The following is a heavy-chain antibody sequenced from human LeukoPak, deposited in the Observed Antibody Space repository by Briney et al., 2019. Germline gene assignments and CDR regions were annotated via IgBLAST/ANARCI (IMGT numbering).Heavy chain of an antibody. J-gene: IGHJ5*02. D-gene: IGHD3-10*01. CDR1: GFTLGDYA. CDR3: ASLSGLWFGELLDGMFDP. Sequence: PGGSLRLSCATSGFTLGDYAMTWVRQAPGKGLEWVSYISSSGSTIYYADSVKGRFTISRDNAKNSLYLQMNSLRAEDTAVYYCASLSGLWFGELLDGMFDPWGQGTLVTVSS. CDR2: ISSSGSTI. V-gene: IGHV3-48*03.